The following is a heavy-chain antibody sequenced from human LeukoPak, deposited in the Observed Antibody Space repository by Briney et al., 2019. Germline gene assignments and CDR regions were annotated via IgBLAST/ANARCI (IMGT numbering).Heavy chain of an antibody. J-gene: IGHJ6*04. CDR3: ANEKGGGWGYGMDV. Sequence: PSETLSLTCSVSGGSISSLYWSWIRQPPGKGLEWIGYIYYTGSTNYNPSLKSRVTMFVDMSKNQFSLRLSSVTAADTAVYYCANEKGGGWGYGMDVWGKEPTVIVSS. D-gene: IGHD6-19*01. V-gene: IGHV4-59*08. CDR2: IYYTGST. CDR1: GGSISSLY.